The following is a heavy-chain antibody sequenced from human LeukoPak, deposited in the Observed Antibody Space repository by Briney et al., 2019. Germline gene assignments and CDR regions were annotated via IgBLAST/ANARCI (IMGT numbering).Heavy chain of an antibody. V-gene: IGHV3-64*02. CDR2: IISNGGRT. CDR1: GFTFSSYT. D-gene: IGHD1-26*01. J-gene: IGHJ6*03. CDR3: ARAKMGATISDFYYYYRDV. Sequence: GGSLTLSCAASGFTFSSYTMVWVRQAPGKGLEYVAAIISNGGRTHYTDAVKGRFTISGDNSENTVFLQMGSLRADDMAVYYCARAKMGATISDFYYYYRDVWGKGTTVTVSS.